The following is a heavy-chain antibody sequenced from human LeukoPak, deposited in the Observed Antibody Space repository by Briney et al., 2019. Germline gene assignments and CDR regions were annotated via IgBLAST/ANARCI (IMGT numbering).Heavy chain of an antibody. CDR1: GYTFTSYA. V-gene: IGHV1-3*01. CDR2: INAGNGNT. J-gene: IGHJ4*02. Sequence: ASVKVSCKASGYTFTSYAMHWVRQAPGQRLEWMGWINAGNGNTKYSQKFQGRVTITRDTSASTAYMELSSLRSEDTAVYYCARDGSSGYYYRLYYWGQGTLVTVSS. D-gene: IGHD3-22*01. CDR3: ARDGSSGYYYRLYY.